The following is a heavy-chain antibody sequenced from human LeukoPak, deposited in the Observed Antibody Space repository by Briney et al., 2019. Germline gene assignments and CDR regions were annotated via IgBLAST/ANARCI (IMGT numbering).Heavy chain of an antibody. CDR1: GFTFSNYA. CDR3: ARPFRRWELPDYFDY. J-gene: IGHJ4*02. V-gene: IGHV3-23*01. D-gene: IGHD1-26*01. CDR2: ISGSGGGT. Sequence: GGSLRLSCAASGFTFSNYAMNWVRQAPGEGLEWVSGISGSGGGTYYADYVKGRFTISRDNSKNTLYLQMNSLRAEDTAVYYCARPFRRWELPDYFDYWGQGTLVTVSS.